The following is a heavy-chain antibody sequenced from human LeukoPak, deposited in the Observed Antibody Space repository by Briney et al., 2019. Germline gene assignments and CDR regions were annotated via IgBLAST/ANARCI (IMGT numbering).Heavy chain of an antibody. Sequence: GTSLRLSCAASGFTFSSYGMHWARQAPGKGLEWVAVISYEGGTKYYADSVTGRFTVSRDNSKNTLYLQVNSLTAEDTAVYYCARGNSDAFDIWGQGTMVTVSS. V-gene: IGHV3-30*03. CDR3: ARGNSDAFDI. J-gene: IGHJ3*02. CDR1: GFTFSSYG. CDR2: ISYEGGTK. D-gene: IGHD4-23*01.